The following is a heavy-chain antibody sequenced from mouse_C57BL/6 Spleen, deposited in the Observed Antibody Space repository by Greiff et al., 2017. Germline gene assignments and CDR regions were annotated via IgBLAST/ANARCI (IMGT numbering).Heavy chain of an antibody. Sequence: QVQLQQPGAELVRPGSSVKLSCKASGYTFTSYWMHWVKQRPIQGLEWIGNIDPSDSETHYNQKFKDKATLTVDKSSSTAYMQLSSLTTEDSAVYYGVIYDDYEEDYWGQGTTLTVSS. J-gene: IGHJ2*01. CDR3: VIYDDYEEDY. CDR2: IDPSDSET. CDR1: GYTFTSYW. V-gene: IGHV1-52*01. D-gene: IGHD2-4*01.